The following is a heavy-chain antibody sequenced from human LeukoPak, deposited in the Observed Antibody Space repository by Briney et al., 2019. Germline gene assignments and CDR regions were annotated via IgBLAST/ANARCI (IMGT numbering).Heavy chain of an antibody. CDR3: AQRTDGGSYSEG. Sequence: ASVKVSCKTSGYTFTGYFMHWVRQAPGQGLEWMGWINPNSGGTNYAQKFQGRVTMTRDTSIRTAYMELTSLTSGDTAVYYCAQRTDGGSYSEGWGQGTLVTVSS. CDR1: GYTFTGYF. D-gene: IGHD1-26*01. J-gene: IGHJ4*02. CDR2: INPNSGGT. V-gene: IGHV1-2*02.